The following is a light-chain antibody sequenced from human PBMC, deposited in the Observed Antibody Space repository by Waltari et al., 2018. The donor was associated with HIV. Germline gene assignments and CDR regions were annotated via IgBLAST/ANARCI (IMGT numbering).Light chain of an antibody. Sequence: QSVVTQPPSASGTPGPRVTISCSGSDSNIGRNYVYWYQDLPGTAPKLLIYKNNERSSGVPDRFSGSKSDTSASLAISGLRSEDEADYYCASWDNNLNSLVFGGGTKLTVL. CDR1: DSNIGRNY. V-gene: IGLV1-47*01. CDR2: KNN. CDR3: ASWDNNLNSLV. J-gene: IGLJ3*02.